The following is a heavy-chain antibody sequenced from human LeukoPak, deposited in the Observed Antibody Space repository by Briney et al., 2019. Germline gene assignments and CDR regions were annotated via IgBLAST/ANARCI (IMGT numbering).Heavy chain of an antibody. J-gene: IGHJ5*02. Sequence: PSETLSLTCSVSGVSISGRGYWGWIRQHPGKGLEWIGYIDYSGKTYYKPSVQSRVIISADTSQNQFTLKVSSVTAADTAVYYCATGYGSGWFDAWGQGAVVTVPS. V-gene: IGHV4-31*03. CDR2: IDYSGKT. CDR1: GVSISGRGY. CDR3: ATGYGSGWFDA. D-gene: IGHD3-9*01.